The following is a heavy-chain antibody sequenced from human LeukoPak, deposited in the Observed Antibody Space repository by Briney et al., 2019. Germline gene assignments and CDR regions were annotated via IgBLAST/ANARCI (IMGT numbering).Heavy chain of an antibody. CDR1: GGSFSGYY. CDR3: ARDVAYDFWSGYLDY. CDR2: INHSGST. D-gene: IGHD3-3*01. J-gene: IGHJ4*02. V-gene: IGHV4-34*01. Sequence: PSETLSLTCAVYGGSFSGYYWSWIRQPPGKGLEWIGEINHSGSTNYNPSLKSRVTISVDTSKNQFSLKLSSVTAADTAVYYCARDVAYDFWSGYLDYWGQGTLVTVSS.